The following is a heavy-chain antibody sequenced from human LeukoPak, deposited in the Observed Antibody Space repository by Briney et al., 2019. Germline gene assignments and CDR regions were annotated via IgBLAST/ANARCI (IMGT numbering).Heavy chain of an antibody. J-gene: IGHJ4*02. Sequence: ASETLSLTCTVSGGSISSSSYYWGWIRQPPGKGLEWIGSIYYSGSTYYNPSLKSRVTISVDTSKNQFSLKLSSVTAADTAVYYCAYLLWFGERYFDYWGQGTLVTVSS. CDR3: AYLLWFGERYFDY. CDR1: GGSISSSSYY. D-gene: IGHD3-10*01. V-gene: IGHV4-39*01. CDR2: IYYSGST.